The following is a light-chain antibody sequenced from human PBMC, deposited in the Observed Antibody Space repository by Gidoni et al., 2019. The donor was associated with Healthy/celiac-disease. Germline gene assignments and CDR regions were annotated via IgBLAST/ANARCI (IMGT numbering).Light chain of an antibody. CDR3: QQSYSTPYT. J-gene: IGKJ2*01. Sequence: DIQMTQSPSSLSASVGDRVTITCRASQSMSSYLNWYQQKPGKAPKLLIYAASSLQSGVPSRFSGSGSGTDFTRTISSMQPEDFATYYGQQSYSTPYTFGQGTKLEIK. V-gene: IGKV1-39*01. CDR1: QSMSSY. CDR2: AAS.